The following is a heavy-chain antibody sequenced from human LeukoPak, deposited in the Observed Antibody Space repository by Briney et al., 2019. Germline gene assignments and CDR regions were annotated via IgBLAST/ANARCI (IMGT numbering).Heavy chain of an antibody. J-gene: IGHJ2*01. CDR1: GGSISSGGYY. CDR2: IYYSGST. D-gene: IGHD4-17*01. Sequence: SETLSLTCTVSGGSISSGGYYWSWIRQPPGKGLEWIGYIYYSGSTNYNPSLKSRVTISVDTSKNQFSLKLSSVTAADTAVYYCARDYGDYSVDWYFDLWGRGTLVTVSS. CDR3: ARDYGDYSVDWYFDL. V-gene: IGHV4-61*08.